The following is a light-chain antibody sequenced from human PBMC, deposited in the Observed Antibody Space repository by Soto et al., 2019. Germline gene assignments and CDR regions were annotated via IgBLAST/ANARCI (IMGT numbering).Light chain of an antibody. V-gene: IGLV1-40*01. J-gene: IGLJ1*01. CDR1: SSNIRASYD. Sequence: QSVLTQPPSVSGAPGGTVTISCTGSSSNIRASYDVHWYQQLPGTAPKLLIYGNKNRPPGVPDLFSGSRSDTSASLAITVLQADDEADYYCQSYDTGLSGSRVFGSGTKVTVL. CDR2: GNK. CDR3: QSYDTGLSGSRV.